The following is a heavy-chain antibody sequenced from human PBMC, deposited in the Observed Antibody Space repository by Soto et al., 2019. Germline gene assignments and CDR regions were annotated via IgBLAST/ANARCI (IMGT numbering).Heavy chain of an antibody. CDR1: GGSISSSSYY. CDR2: IYYSGST. V-gene: IGHV4-39*01. J-gene: IGHJ4*02. Sequence: QLQLQESGPGLVKPSETLSLTCTVSGGSISSSSYYWGWIRQPPGKGLEWIGSIYYSGSTYYNPSLKSRVTISVDTSKNQFSLKLSSVTAADTAVYYCAGHKWELGGAFDYLGQGTLVTVSS. D-gene: IGHD1-26*01. CDR3: AGHKWELGGAFDY.